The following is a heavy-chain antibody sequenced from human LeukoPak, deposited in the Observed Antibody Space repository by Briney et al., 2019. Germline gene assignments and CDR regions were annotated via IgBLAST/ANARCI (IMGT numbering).Heavy chain of an antibody. CDR1: GGSISSYY. V-gene: IGHV4-59*01. CDR2: TYYSGST. CDR3: ARAVLGVGSCYFDY. D-gene: IGHD2-15*01. Sequence: SETLSLTCTVSGGSISSYYWSWIRQPPGKGLEWIGDTYYSGSTNYNPSLKSRVTISVDTSKNQFSLKLSSVTAADTAVYYCARAVLGVGSCYFDYWGQGTLVTVSS. J-gene: IGHJ4*02.